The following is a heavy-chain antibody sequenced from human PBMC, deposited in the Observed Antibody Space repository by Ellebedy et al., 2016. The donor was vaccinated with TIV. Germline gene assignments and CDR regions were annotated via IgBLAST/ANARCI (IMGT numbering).Heavy chain of an antibody. Sequence: ASVKVSCKASGYTFSDYYLHWVRQAPGQGPEWMGWINPKSGGTNYAGKFYGRVTMTRDTSISTAYMELSSLKSDDTAIYYCARDWGGTSVGLTDYFDSWGQGTLVTVSS. CDR1: GYTFSDYY. CDR2: INPKSGGT. CDR3: ARDWGGTSVGLTDYFDS. D-gene: IGHD3-16*01. V-gene: IGHV1-2*02. J-gene: IGHJ4*01.